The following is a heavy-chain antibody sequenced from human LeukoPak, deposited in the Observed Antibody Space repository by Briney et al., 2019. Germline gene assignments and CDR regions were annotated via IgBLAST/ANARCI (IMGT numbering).Heavy chain of an antibody. V-gene: IGHV1-69*05. D-gene: IGHD3-22*01. CDR2: IIPIFGTA. CDR3: ARGRYDSSGYYYYFDY. J-gene: IGHJ4*02. CDR1: GGTFSSYA. Sequence: SVKVSCKASGGTFSSYAISWVRQAPGQGLEWMGRIIPIFGTANYAQKFQGRVTITTDESTSTAYMELSSLRSEDTAVYYCARGRYDSSGYYYYFDYWGQGTLVTVSS.